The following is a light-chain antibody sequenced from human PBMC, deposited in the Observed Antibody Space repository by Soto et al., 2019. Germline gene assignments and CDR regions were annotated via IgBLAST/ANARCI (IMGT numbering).Light chain of an antibody. CDR3: QHYNKWPLWA. CDR2: GAS. CDR1: QSVSSN. Sequence: EIVMTQSPATLSVSPGERATLSCRASQSVSSNLAWYQQKPGQAPRLLIYGASTRATGIPARFSGSGSGTDFTLIISSLQSEDFAVYYCQHYNKWPLWAFGQGTKGGYQ. V-gene: IGKV3-15*01. J-gene: IGKJ1*01.